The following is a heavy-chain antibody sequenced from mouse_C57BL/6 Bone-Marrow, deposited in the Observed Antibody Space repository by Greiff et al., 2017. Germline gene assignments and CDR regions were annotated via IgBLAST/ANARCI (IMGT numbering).Heavy chain of an antibody. J-gene: IGHJ3*01. CDR3: TRTYYNYTWFAY. CDR2: ISYDGSN. Sequence: ESGPGLVKPSQSLSLTCSVTGYSITSGYFWNWIRQFPGNKLEWMGYISYDGSNNYNPSLKNRISITRDTSKHQFFLKLNSVTTEDTATYNCTRTYYNYTWFAYWGQGTLVTVSA. V-gene: IGHV3-6*01. CDR1: GYSITSGYF. D-gene: IGHD1-1*01.